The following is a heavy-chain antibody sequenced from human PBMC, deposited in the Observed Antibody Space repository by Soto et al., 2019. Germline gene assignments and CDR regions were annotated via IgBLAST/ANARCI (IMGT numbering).Heavy chain of an antibody. J-gene: IGHJ4*02. D-gene: IGHD2-2*01. CDR2: IKSDAYGGAI. CDR1: GFTFSNAW. Sequence: EVQLVESGGGLVKPGGSLRLSCAGSGFTFSNAWMSWVRRAPGKGLEWVGRIKSDAYGGAIDYAAPVKGRFTISRDDSKNTLFLQMNNLRAEHIAVYSCTSTKGRLVPPTNDFWGQGTPVIVSS. V-gene: IGHV3-15*01. CDR3: TSTKGRLVPPTNDF.